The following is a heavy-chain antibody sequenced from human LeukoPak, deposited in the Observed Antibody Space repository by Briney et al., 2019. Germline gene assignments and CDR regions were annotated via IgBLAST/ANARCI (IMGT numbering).Heavy chain of an antibody. CDR2: ISDSGNT. J-gene: IGHJ4*02. CDR3: AATSSSAY. Sequence: PGRSLRLSCAASGFTFSSYAMNWVRQAPGKGLEWVSAISDSGNTYYADSVRGRFTISRDNSKNTLYLQMNAMRAEDTAVYYCAATSSSAYWGQGTLVTVSS. V-gene: IGHV3-23*01. CDR1: GFTFSSYA. D-gene: IGHD6-6*01.